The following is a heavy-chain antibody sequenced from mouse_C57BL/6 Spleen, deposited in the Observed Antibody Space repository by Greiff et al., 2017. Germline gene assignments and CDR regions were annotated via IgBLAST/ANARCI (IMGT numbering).Heavy chain of an antibody. J-gene: IGHJ3*01. Sequence: EVKLMESGGGLVKPGGSLKLSCAASGFTFSSYAMSWVRQTPEKRLEWVATISDGGSYTYYPDNVKGRFTISRDNAKNNLYLQMSHLKSEDTAMYYCARAGSNYFAYWGQGTLVTVSA. D-gene: IGHD2-5*01. CDR2: ISDGGSYT. CDR1: GFTFSSYA. V-gene: IGHV5-4*03. CDR3: ARAGSNYFAY.